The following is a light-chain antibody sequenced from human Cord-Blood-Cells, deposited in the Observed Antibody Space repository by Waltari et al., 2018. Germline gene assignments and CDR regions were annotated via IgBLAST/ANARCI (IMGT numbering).Light chain of an antibody. V-gene: IGKV1-9*01. J-gene: IGKJ5*01. CDR2: ASS. CDR3: QQLNSDPIT. Sequence: DIQLTQSPSFLSASVGDRVPITCRASQGISSYLACYQPKPGKAPTLLIYASSTLQSGVPSRFSGSGSGTEFTLTISSLQPEDFATYYCQQLNSDPITFGQGTRLEIK. CDR1: QGISSY.